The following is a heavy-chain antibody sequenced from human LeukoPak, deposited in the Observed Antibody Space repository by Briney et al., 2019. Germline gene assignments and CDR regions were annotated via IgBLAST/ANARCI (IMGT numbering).Heavy chain of an antibody. J-gene: IGHJ4*02. CDR1: GYTFTSYG. CDR2: ISAYNGNT. D-gene: IGHD5-24*01. Sequence: GASVKVSCKASGYTFTSYGISWVRQAPGQGLEWMGWISAYNGNTNYAQKLQGRVTMTTDTSTSTAYMELRSLRSDDTAVYYCARDPPFTGRDGYNYFDYWGQGTLVTVSS. CDR3: ARDPPFTGRDGYNYFDY. V-gene: IGHV1-18*01.